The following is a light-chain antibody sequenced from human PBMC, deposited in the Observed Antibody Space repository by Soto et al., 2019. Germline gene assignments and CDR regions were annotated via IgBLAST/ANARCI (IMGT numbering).Light chain of an antibody. CDR3: KSYAGRNTYV. Sequence: QSALTQPPSASGSPGQSVTISCTGTKNDIVVYEFVSWYQHHPCKAPRLISYDVVQRPSGVPDRLSGSKSGNTASLTVSGLHAADEADYFCKSYAGRNTYVFGSGTKVTVL. J-gene: IGLJ1*01. CDR2: DVV. CDR1: KNDIVVYEF. V-gene: IGLV2-8*01.